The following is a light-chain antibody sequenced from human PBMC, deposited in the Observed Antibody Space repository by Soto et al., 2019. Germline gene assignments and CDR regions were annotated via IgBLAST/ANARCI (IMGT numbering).Light chain of an antibody. CDR1: QSLLLSNGYNY. CDR2: LGS. J-gene: IGKJ5*01. V-gene: IGKV2-28*01. Sequence: DTVMTQSPLSLPVTPGEPASISCSSSQSLLLSNGYNYLDWYLQKPGQSPQLLIHLGSNRASGVPDRFSGSGSGTHFTLKISRVEAEDVGVYYCMQTLQTPRTFGQGTRLEIK. CDR3: MQTLQTPRT.